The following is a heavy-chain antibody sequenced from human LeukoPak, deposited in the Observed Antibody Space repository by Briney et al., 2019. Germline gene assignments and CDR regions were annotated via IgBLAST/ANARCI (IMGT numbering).Heavy chain of an antibody. J-gene: IGHJ3*02. D-gene: IGHD3-22*01. CDR2: ISAYNGNT. CDR3: ARDADYDSTGAFDI. Sequence: ASMKVSCKASGYTFTSYGISWVRQAPGQGLEWMGWISAYNGNTNYAQKLQGRVTMTTDTSTSTAYMELRSLRSDDTAVYYCARDADYDSTGAFDIWGQGTMVTVSS. CDR1: GYTFTSYG. V-gene: IGHV1-18*01.